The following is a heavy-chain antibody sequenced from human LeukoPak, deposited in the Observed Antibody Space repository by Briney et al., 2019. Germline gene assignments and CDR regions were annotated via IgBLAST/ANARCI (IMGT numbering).Heavy chain of an antibody. D-gene: IGHD1-7*01. CDR1: GYSISSGYY. Sequence: PSETLSLTCAVSGYSISSGYYWGWIRQPPGKGLEWIGSIYHSGSTYYNPSLKSRVTISVDTSKNQFSLKLSSVTAADTAVYYCASFGTGRPHYYYMDVWGKGTTVTVSS. CDR2: IYHSGST. J-gene: IGHJ6*03. CDR3: ASFGTGRPHYYYMDV. V-gene: IGHV4-38-2*01.